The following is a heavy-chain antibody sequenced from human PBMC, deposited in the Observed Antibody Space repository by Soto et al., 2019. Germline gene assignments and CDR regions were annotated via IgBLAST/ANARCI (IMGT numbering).Heavy chain of an antibody. J-gene: IGHJ4*02. CDR1: GYYFPSYW. CDR3: ARQGNGAEGFDY. CDR2: FYPGDSDT. D-gene: IGHD4-17*01. V-gene: IGHV5-51*01. Sequence: GESLKISCKGSGYYFPSYWIGWVRQMPGKGLEWMGIFYPGDSDTRYSPSFQGQVTISADRSISTAYLQWSSLKPSDTVMYYCARQGNGAEGFDYWGQGTLVTVSS.